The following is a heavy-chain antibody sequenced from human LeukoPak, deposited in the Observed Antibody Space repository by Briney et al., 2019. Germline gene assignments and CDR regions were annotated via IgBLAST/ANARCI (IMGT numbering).Heavy chain of an antibody. CDR3: ARRIVTPTTKWFDA. J-gene: IGHJ5*02. CDR1: GYTFSDYY. V-gene: IGHV1-2*02. Sequence: GASVKVSCKTSGYTFSDYYIHWIRQAPGQGLEWVGWINPNSGDTDYAQKFQGRVTVTRDTSISTAYMELGRLRSDDTAVYYCARRIVTPTTKWFDAWGQGTLVTVSS. CDR2: INPNSGDT. D-gene: IGHD1-26*01.